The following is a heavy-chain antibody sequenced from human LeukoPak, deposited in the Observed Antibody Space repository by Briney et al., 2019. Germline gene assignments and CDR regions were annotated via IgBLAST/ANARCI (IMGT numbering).Heavy chain of an antibody. CDR2: IYHSGST. V-gene: IGHV4-38-2*01. J-gene: IGHJ5*02. CDR1: GYSISSGYY. Sequence: SETLSLTCAVSGYSISSGYYWGWIRQPPGKGLEWSGSIYHSGSTYYNPSLKSRVTISVDTSKNQFSLKLSSVTAADTAVYYCARGLIAAAGVNWFDPWGQGTLVTVSS. D-gene: IGHD6-13*01. CDR3: ARGLIAAAGVNWFDP.